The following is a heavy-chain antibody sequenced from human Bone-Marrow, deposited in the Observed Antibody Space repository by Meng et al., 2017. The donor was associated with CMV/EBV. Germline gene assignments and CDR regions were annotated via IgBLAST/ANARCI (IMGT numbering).Heavy chain of an antibody. D-gene: IGHD2-2*02. V-gene: IGHV3-21*01. CDR2: ISSSSSYI. CDR1: GFTFSSYS. Sequence: SCAASGFTFSSYSMNWVRQAPGKGLEWVSSISSSSSYIYYADSVKGRFTISRDNAKNSRYLQMNSLRAEDTAVYYCARGGLVERPAWAIVVVPAAIPDYDYWGQGTLVTVSS. CDR3: ARGGLVERPAWAIVVVPAAIPDYDY. J-gene: IGHJ4*02.